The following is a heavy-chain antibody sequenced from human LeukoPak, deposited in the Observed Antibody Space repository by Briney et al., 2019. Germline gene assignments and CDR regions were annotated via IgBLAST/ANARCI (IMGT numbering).Heavy chain of an antibody. J-gene: IGHJ3*02. CDR2: TYYRSTWNN. V-gene: IGHV6-1*01. CDR1: GDGVSSSSAA. CDR3: ARWSATVSGGNASDI. D-gene: IGHD4-17*01. Sequence: SQTLSLTCAISGDGVSSSSAAWNWIRQSPSRGLEWLGRTYYRSTWNNDYALSVKSRIIIIPDTSKNQFSLQVNSVTPEDTAVYYCARWSATVSGGNASDIWGQGTMVTVSS.